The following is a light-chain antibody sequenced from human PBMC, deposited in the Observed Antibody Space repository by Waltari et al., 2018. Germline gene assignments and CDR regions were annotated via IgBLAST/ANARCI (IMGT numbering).Light chain of an antibody. CDR2: TAS. V-gene: IGKV1-39*01. CDR1: RPINNY. CDR3: HQTFSLPNS. Sequence: DIQMTQSPSSLSASAGARVTITCRPSRPINNYENWYQQKPGKAPTLLIYTASTLQSGVPSRFSGSGGGTLFTLTISSLQPEDFATYFCHQTFSLPNSFGQGTKVDI. J-gene: IGKJ2*03.